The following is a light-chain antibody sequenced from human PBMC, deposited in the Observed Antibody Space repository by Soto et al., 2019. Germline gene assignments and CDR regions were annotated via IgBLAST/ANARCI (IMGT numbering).Light chain of an antibody. V-gene: IGLV2-14*01. CDR1: SSDLGTYDY. CDR2: DVS. J-gene: IGLJ1*01. Sequence: QSALTQPAAVSGSPGQSITISCTGTSSDLGTYDYVSWYQQYPGKAPKLLIYDVSVRPSGVSDRFSGPKSGNTASLTISGLQAEDEADFYCSAYTTTNTRVFGTGTKLTVL. CDR3: SAYTTTNTRV.